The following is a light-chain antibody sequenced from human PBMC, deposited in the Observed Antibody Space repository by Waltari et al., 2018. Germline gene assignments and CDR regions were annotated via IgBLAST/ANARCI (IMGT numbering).Light chain of an antibody. Sequence: EIAMTQSPATLSVSPGERATLTCRASQRASTNLAWYQQKPGQAPRLLIYGASTRATGIPARFSGSGSVTEFTLTISSLETEDFAVYFCQQYNDWPLTFGGGTTVEIK. J-gene: IGKJ4*01. CDR2: GAS. CDR1: QRASTN. V-gene: IGKV3-15*01. CDR3: QQYNDWPLT.